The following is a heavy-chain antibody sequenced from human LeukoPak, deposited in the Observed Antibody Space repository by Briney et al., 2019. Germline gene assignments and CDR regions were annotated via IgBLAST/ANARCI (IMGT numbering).Heavy chain of an antibody. Sequence: SETLSLTCTVAGGSISSYYWSWIRQPPGKGLEWIGYIYYSGSTNYNPSLKSRVTISVDTSRNQFSLKLSSVTAADTAVYYCARHFSSYYDRSGYSYVWFDPWGQGTLVIVSA. CDR2: IYYSGST. CDR1: GGSISSYY. CDR3: ARHFSSYYDRSGYSYVWFDP. J-gene: IGHJ5*02. V-gene: IGHV4-59*08. D-gene: IGHD3-22*01.